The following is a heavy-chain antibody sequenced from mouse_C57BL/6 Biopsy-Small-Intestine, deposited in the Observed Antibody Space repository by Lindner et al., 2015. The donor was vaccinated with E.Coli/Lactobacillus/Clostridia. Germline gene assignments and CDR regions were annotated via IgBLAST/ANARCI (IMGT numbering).Heavy chain of an antibody. CDR2: VNPNSGGA. CDR1: GYTFTDYY. D-gene: IGHD3-1*01. Sequence: SVKVSCKASGYTFTDYYMHWVRQAPGQGLEWMGWVNPNSGGANFAEKFQVRVTLTRDTSINTAYMELTGLTSDDTAVYYCAKDIALGELAFDYWGPGTLITVSS. V-gene: IGHV1-84*02. CDR3: AKDIALGELAFDY. J-gene: IGHJ2*01.